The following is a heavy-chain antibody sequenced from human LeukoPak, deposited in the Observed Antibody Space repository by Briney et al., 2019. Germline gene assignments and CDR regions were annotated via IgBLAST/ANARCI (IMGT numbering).Heavy chain of an antibody. CDR3: ARKQFGDSSGYYSL. CDR2: IIPIFGTA. D-gene: IGHD3-22*01. V-gene: IGHV1-69*01. CDR1: GGTFSSYA. Sequence: GASVKVSCKASGGTFSSYAISWVRQAPGQGLEWMGGIIPIFGTANYAQKFQGRVTITADESTSTAYMELSSLRSEDTAVYYCARKQFGDSSGYYSLWGQGTLVTVSS. J-gene: IGHJ4*02.